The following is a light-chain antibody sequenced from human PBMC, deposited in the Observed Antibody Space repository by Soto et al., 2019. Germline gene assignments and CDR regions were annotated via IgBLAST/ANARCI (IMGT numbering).Light chain of an antibody. J-gene: IGKJ2*01. V-gene: IGKV3-20*01. Sequence: EIVLTQSPGTLSLSPGERATLSCRASQSVSSSYLAWYQQKPGQAPRLLIYAASSRATGIPDRFGGSGSGTDFTLTISRLEPEDFAVYYCQQYDTYAFGQGTKLEIK. CDR2: AAS. CDR3: QQYDTYA. CDR1: QSVSSSY.